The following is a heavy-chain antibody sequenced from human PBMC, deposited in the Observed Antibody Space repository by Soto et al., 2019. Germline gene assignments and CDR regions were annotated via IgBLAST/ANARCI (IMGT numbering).Heavy chain of an antibody. CDR3: AHRRVGDYPYFAY. V-gene: IGHV2-5*02. Sequence: QITLKESGPTLVKPTQTLTLTCTFSGFSLSTSGVGVGWIRQPPGKALEWLALIYWDDTKRDSPSLNNRHAITEDTTKNQVGLKMTIMDPVDTATYYCAHRRVGDYPYFAYWGQGTLVTVSS. CDR2: IYWDDTK. CDR1: GFSLSTSGVG. J-gene: IGHJ4*02. D-gene: IGHD4-17*01.